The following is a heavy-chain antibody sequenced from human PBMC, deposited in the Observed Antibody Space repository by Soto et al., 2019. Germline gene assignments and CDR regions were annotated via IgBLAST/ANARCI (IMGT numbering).Heavy chain of an antibody. CDR3: ARHGPYYDFWSGYQRQPSYYYGIEV. D-gene: IGHD3-3*01. J-gene: IGHJ6*02. CDR1: GYSFTSYW. Sequence: PGECLKISCKGSGYSFTSYWIGWVRQIPWKGLEWMGIIYPGDSYTRYSPSFQGQVTISADKSISTAYLQWSSLKASDTAMYYCARHGPYYDFWSGYQRQPSYYYGIEVWDQGATVTVSS. V-gene: IGHV5-51*01. CDR2: IYPGDSYT.